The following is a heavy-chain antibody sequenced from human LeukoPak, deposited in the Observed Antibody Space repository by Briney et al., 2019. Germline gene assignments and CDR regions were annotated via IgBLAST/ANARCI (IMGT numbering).Heavy chain of an antibody. CDR3: ASRYCSSTSCYTLSAFDI. D-gene: IGHD2-2*02. V-gene: IGHV1-69*02. CDR1: GGTFSSYT. J-gene: IGHJ3*02. Sequence: SVKVSCKASGGTFSSYTISWVRQAPGQGLEWMGMIFPILGIANYAQKFQGRVTITADKSTSTAYMELSSLRSEDTAVYYCASRYCSSTSCYTLSAFDIWGQGTMVTVSS. CDR2: IFPILGIA.